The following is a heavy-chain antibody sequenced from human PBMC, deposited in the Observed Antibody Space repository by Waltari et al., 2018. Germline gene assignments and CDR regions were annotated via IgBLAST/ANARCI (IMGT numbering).Heavy chain of an antibody. Sequence: QVQLVQSGAEVKKPGASVKVSCKASGYTFTGYYMHWVRQAPGQGLEWMGRINPIFGTANYAQKFQGRVTITADKSTSTAYMELSSLRSEDTAVYYCARDVKATTSLDYWGQGTLVTVSS. V-gene: IGHV1-69*06. CDR1: GYTFTGYY. J-gene: IGHJ4*02. D-gene: IGHD1-1*01. CDR2: INPIFGTA. CDR3: ARDVKATTSLDY.